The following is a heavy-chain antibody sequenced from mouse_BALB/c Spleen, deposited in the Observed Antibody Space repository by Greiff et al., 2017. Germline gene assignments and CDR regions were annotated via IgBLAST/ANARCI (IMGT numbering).Heavy chain of an antibody. CDR1: GYTFTSYW. D-gene: IGHD1-2*01. Sequence: QVQLKQSGAELAKPGASVKMSCKASGYTFTSYWMHWVKQRPGQGLEWIGYINPSTGYTEYNQKFKDKATLTADKSSSTAYMQLSSLTSEDSAVYYCARSVGYEDYFDYWGQGTTLTVSS. J-gene: IGHJ2*01. CDR2: INPSTGYT. V-gene: IGHV1-7*01. CDR3: ARSVGYEDYFDY.